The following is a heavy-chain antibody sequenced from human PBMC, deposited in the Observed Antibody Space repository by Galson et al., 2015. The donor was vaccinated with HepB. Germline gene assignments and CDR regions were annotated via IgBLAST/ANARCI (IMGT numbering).Heavy chain of an antibody. V-gene: IGHV3-7*03. CDR3: ARDPYESSGHYFFGAFDI. Sequence: SLRLSCAASGFTFSNHWMTWVRQAPGEGLEWAANIKQDGSAEYHMDSVKGRFTVSRDNAKNSLYLQMNGLTAEDTAVYYCARDPYESSGHYFFGAFDIWGQGTMVTVSS. CDR2: IKQDGSAE. CDR1: GFTFSNHW. D-gene: IGHD3-22*01. J-gene: IGHJ3*02.